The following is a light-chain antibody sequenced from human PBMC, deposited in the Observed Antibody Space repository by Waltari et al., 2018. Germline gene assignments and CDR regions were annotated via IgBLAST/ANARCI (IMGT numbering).Light chain of an antibody. CDR3: QHYLRLPVT. J-gene: IGKJ1*01. CDR2: GAS. V-gene: IGKV3-20*01. Sequence: EIVLTQSPGTLSLSPGESATLSCRTSQSVTRALAWYQQKPGQAPRLLIYGASNRATGIPDRFSGSGSGTDFSLTISSLEPEDFAVYYCQHYLRLPVTFGQGTKGEVK. CDR1: QSVTRA.